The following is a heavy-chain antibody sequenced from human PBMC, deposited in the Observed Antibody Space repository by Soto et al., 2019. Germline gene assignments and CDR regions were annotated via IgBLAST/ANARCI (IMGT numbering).Heavy chain of an antibody. Sequence: GGSLRLSCAASGFTFSSYAMHWVRQAPGKGLEWVAVISYDGSNKYYADSVKGRFTISRDNSKNTLYLQMNSLRAEDTAVYYCARVGYSYGSLYFDYWGQGTLVTVSS. D-gene: IGHD5-18*01. J-gene: IGHJ4*02. CDR2: ISYDGSNK. CDR1: GFTFSSYA. CDR3: ARVGYSYGSLYFDY. V-gene: IGHV3-30-3*01.